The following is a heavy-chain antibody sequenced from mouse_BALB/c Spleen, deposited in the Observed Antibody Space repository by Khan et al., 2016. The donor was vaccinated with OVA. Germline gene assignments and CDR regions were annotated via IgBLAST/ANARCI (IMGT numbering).Heavy chain of an antibody. D-gene: IGHD1-1*01. V-gene: IGHV1-9*01. CDR3: ARLHYYGSSRGSLDY. J-gene: IGHJ2*01. CDR2: ILPGSGYS. Sequence: VQLQESGAELMKPGASVKISCKATGYTFSSYWIEWIKQRPGHGFEWIGEILPGSGYSNYNEKFKGKATFTADTSSITDYMQLSSLTSEDSAVYYFARLHYYGSSRGSLDYWCQGTTLTVTS. CDR1: GYTFSSYW.